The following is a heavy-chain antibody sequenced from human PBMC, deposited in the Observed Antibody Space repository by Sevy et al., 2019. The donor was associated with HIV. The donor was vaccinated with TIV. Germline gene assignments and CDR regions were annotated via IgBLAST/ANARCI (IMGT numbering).Heavy chain of an antibody. Sequence: GGSLRLSCAASGFTFSSYWMHWVRQAPGKGLVWVSRINSDGSSTSYAYSVKGRFTISRDNAKNTLYLQMNSLRAEDTAVYYCARGYCSSTSCYGSKYYFDYWGQGTLVTVSS. CDR2: INSDGSST. CDR1: GFTFSSYW. D-gene: IGHD2-2*01. V-gene: IGHV3-74*01. J-gene: IGHJ4*02. CDR3: ARGYCSSTSCYGSKYYFDY.